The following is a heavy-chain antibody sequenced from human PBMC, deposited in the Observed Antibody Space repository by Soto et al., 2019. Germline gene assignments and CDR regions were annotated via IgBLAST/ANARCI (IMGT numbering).Heavy chain of an antibody. V-gene: IGHV1-3*01. D-gene: IGHD3-10*01. CDR1: GHTFTAYN. Sequence: ASVKVSCKAFGHTFTAYNIHWLRQAPGQGLEWMGWINAGNGNTRSSRKFQGRVIITRDTSATTAYLEVDSLRSEDTAIYYCARVAPSGGSVPRFDPWGQGTLVTVSS. J-gene: IGHJ5*02. CDR3: ARVAPSGGSVPRFDP. CDR2: INAGNGNT.